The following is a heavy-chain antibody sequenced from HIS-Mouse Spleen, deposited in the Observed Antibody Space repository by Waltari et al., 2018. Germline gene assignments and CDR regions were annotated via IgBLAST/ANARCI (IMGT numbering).Heavy chain of an antibody. CDR2: IIPIFGTA. CDR3: ARDSGSYSFWYFDL. J-gene: IGHJ2*01. Sequence: QVQLVQSGAEVKKPGSSVKVSCKAYGGTFSSYAISWVRQAPGQGLEWMGGIIPIFGTANYAQKFQGRVTITADESTSTAYMELSSLRSEDTAVYYCARDSGSYSFWYFDLWGRGTLVTVSS. V-gene: IGHV1-69*01. D-gene: IGHD1-26*01. CDR1: GGTFSSYA.